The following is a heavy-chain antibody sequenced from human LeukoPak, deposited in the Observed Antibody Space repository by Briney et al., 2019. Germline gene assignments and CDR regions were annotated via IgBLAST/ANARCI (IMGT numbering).Heavy chain of an antibody. V-gene: IGHV4-61*02. J-gene: IGHJ4*02. CDR3: ARDRGSRRLFDY. CDR2: IYTSGST. CDR1: GGSISSGSYY. Sequence: KPSQTLSLTCTVSGGSISSGSYYWSWIRQPAGKGLEWIGRIYTSGSTNYNPSLKSRVTISVDTSKNQFSLKLSSVTAADTAVYYGARDRGSRRLFDYWGQGTLVTVSS. D-gene: IGHD5-12*01.